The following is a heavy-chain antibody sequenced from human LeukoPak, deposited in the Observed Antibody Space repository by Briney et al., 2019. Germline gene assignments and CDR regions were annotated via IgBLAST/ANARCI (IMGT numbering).Heavy chain of an antibody. J-gene: IGHJ4*02. Sequence: GGSLRLSCEASGFSMSVYWMSWVRQAPGKGLEWVGNIKQDGSERNYVDSVKGRFTISRDNAKKSLYLQMNSQRAEDTAVYYCARDWGAYYHFFDYWGQGTLVTVSS. V-gene: IGHV3-7*01. CDR3: ARDWGAYYHFFDY. D-gene: IGHD3-22*01. CDR2: IKQDGSER. CDR1: GFSMSVYW.